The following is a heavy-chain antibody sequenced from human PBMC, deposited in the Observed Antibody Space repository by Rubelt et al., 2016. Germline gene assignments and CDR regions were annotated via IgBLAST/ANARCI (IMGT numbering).Heavy chain of an antibody. J-gene: IGHJ4*02. CDR3: ARGRWELLPFDY. Sequence: QVQLVQSGAEVKKPGSSVKVSCKASGGTFSSYAISWVRLAPGQGLEWMGIINPSGGSTSYAQKFQGRVTMTRETSTSTVYMELSSLRSEDTAVYYCARGRWELLPFDYWGQGTLVTVSS. D-gene: IGHD1-26*01. V-gene: IGHV1-46*01. CDR1: GGTFSSYA. CDR2: INPSGGST.